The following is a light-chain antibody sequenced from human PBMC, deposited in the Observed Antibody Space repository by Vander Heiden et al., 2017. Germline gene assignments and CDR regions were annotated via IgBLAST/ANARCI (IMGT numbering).Light chain of an antibody. CDR2: GAS. CDR1: QCVSCN. V-gene: IGKV3-15*01. Sequence: EIVMTQAPATLSVCTGKRATHSYRASQCVSCNLARYQQKPGQAPRLLIYGASTKATGIPARFSGSGSGTECTLTISSLQSEDFAVYYCQQYNNWPPLTFGGGTKVEIK. J-gene: IGKJ4*01. CDR3: QQYNNWPPLT.